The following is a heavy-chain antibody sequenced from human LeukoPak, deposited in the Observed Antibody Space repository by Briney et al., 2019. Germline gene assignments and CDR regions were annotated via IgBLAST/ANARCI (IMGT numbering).Heavy chain of an antibody. CDR2: LNPDNGNT. Sequence: ASVKVSCKASGYTFTGYYMHWVRQAPGQRLEWMGWLNPDNGNTRYSQDFQGRVTITRDTSTSTDYMELSSLTSDDMAMYYCATVGSSLAFDCWGQGTLVTVSS. CDR1: GYTFTGYY. V-gene: IGHV1-3*03. CDR3: ATVGSSLAFDC. D-gene: IGHD6-6*01. J-gene: IGHJ4*02.